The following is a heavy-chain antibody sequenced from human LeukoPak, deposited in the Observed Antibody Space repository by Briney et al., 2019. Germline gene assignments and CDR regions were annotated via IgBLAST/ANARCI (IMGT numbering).Heavy chain of an antibody. CDR2: INRSGST. V-gene: IGHV4-34*01. CDR3: ARGRAAAGDFDY. Sequence: KPSETLSLPCAVYGGSFSGYYWSWIRQPPGKGLEWIGEINRSGSTNYNPSLKSRVTISVDTSKNQFSLKLSSVTAADTAVYYCARGRAAAGDFDYWGQGTLVTVSS. D-gene: IGHD6-13*01. CDR1: GGSFSGYY. J-gene: IGHJ4*02.